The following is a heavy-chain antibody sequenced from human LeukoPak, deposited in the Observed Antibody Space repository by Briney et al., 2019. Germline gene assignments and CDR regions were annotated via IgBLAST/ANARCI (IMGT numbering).Heavy chain of an antibody. CDR2: VNPNRGHP. CDR1: GYTFTDYD. D-gene: IGHD2-21*01. Sequence: ASVKVSCKASGYTFTDYDINWVRQAPGHGLEWMGWVNPNRGHPVYLQKFQGRVTMTRKPSPPTAYMELNSLPFRHTAVYYCTRRDWSEFWGHGSLVTVSS. CDR3: TRRDWSEF. V-gene: IGHV1-8*01. J-gene: IGHJ4*01.